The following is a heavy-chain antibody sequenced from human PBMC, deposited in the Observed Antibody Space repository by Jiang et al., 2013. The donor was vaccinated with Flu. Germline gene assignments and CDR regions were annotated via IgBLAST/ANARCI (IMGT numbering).Heavy chain of an antibody. CDR1: GGSISSYY. Sequence: PGLVKPSETLSLTCTVSGGSISSYYWSWIRQPPGKGLEWIGYIYYSGSTDYNPSLKSRVTISIDTSKNQLSLRLSSVTAADTAVYYCARAGRQYSYDSSSLSYWGQGTLVTVSS. V-gene: IGHV4-59*01. CDR3: ARAGRQYSYDSSSLSY. J-gene: IGHJ4*02. CDR2: IYYSGST. D-gene: IGHD3-22*01.